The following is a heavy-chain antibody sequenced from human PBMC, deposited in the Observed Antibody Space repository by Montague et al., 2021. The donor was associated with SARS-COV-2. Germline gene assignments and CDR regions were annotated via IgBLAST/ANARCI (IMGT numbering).Heavy chain of an antibody. D-gene: IGHD4-17*01. J-gene: IGHJ4*02. Sequence: SETLSLTCIVSGSFVRSYYWSWIRQPPGKGLEWIGYIYDSGRTNYKTSLKSRVTISVDTSKNQFSLKLSSVTAADTAVYYCARENTVTTFGGPYYIDSWGQGTLVTVSA. V-gene: IGHV4-59*02. CDR2: IYDSGRT. CDR3: ARENTVTTFGGPYYIDS. CDR1: GSFVRSYY.